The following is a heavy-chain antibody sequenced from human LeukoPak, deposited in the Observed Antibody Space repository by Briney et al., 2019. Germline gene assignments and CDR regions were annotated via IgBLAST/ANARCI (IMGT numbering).Heavy chain of an antibody. CDR2: ISHSGGT. CDR3: ARDFQGGPNDP. CDR1: GGSISSGGYY. Sequence: SETLSLTCTVSGGSISSGGYYWSWIRQPPGKGLEWIAYISHSGGTYYNPSLKSRASISLDTSRNQFSLKLSSVTAADTAVYYCARDFQGGPNDPWGQRTLVTVSS. J-gene: IGHJ5*02. D-gene: IGHD2-15*01. V-gene: IGHV4-30-4*08.